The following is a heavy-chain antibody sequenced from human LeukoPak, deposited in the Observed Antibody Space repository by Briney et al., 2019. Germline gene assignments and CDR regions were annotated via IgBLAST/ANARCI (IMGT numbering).Heavy chain of an antibody. CDR1: GITFSSYN. Sequence: GGSLRLSCAASGITFSSYNMNWVRQAPGKGLEWVSYISSSSTIIYYADSVKGRFTISRDNAKNSLYLQMNSLRAEDTAVYYCAKDGSKIQPFDYWGQGTLVTVSS. V-gene: IGHV3-48*01. D-gene: IGHD5-18*01. J-gene: IGHJ4*02. CDR2: ISSSSTII. CDR3: AKDGSKIQPFDY.